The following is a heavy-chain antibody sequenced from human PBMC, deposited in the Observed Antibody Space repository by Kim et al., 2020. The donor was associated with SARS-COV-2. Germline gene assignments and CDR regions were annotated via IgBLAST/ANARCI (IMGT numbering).Heavy chain of an antibody. J-gene: IGHJ3*01. D-gene: IGHD6-19*01. V-gene: IGHV3-30-3*01. CDR1: GFTFSNYA. CDR2: ISSDGIRR. CDR3: ARDVSHGGGGWPQADAFDL. Sequence: GGSLRLSCTASGFTFSNYAMLWVRQAPGKGLEWVALISSDGIRRYYTASVKGRFTISRDNSKNMFFLQVNTLRPDDTAVYYCARDVSHGGGGWPQADAFDLWGQGTLVTVSS.